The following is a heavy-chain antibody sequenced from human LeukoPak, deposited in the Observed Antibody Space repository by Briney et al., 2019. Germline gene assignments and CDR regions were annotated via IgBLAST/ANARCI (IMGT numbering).Heavy chain of an antibody. D-gene: IGHD3-16*01. CDR3: ARSTGGATDDY. CDR2: ISSSSSYI. V-gene: IGHV3-21*01. CDR1: GFSFSSYS. J-gene: IGHJ4*02. Sequence: GGTLRLSCAASGFSFSSYSMNWVRQAPGKGLEWVSSISSSSSYIYYADSVKGRFTISRDNAKNSLYLQMNSLRAEDTAVYYCARSTGGATDDYWGQGTLVTVSS.